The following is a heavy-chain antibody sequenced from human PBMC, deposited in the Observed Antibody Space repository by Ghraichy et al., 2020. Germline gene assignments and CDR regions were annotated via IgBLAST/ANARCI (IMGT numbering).Heavy chain of an antibody. V-gene: IGHV3-20*01. J-gene: IGHJ6*02. CDR1: GFTFDHYN. CDR2: IDWNGGTT. CDR3: ARDGPYYYFGMDV. Sequence: GGSLRLSCAASGFTFDHYNFNWVRQAPGKGLEWVAGIDWNGGTTNYADSVKGRFTISRDNAKNSLFLQMNSLRAEDTALYHCARDGPYYYFGMDVWGQGTTVTVSS.